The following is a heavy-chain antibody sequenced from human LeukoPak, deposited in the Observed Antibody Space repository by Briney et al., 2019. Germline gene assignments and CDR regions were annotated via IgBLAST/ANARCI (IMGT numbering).Heavy chain of an antibody. CDR3: ARATYYYDSSARGVYYYYMDV. CDR2: IIPIFGTA. D-gene: IGHD3-22*01. Sequence: ASVKVSRKASGGTFSSYAISWVRQAPGQGLEWMGRIIPIFGTANYAQKFQGRVTITTDESTSTAYMELSSLRSEDTAVYYCARATYYYDSSARGVYYYYMDVWGKGTTVTVSS. V-gene: IGHV1-69*05. CDR1: GGTFSSYA. J-gene: IGHJ6*03.